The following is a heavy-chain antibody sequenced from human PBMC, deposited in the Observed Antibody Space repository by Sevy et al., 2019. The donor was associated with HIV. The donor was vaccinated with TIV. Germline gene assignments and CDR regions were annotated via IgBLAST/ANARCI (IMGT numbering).Heavy chain of an antibody. J-gene: IGHJ5*02. V-gene: IGHV3-9*01. D-gene: IGHD3-10*01. Sequence: GGSLRLSCAASGFKFDDFAMHWVRQSPEKGLEWLSGISGDSGRIAYADSVRGRFTVSRDNAKRSLFLQLNSLRPEDTALYFCAKGPEDSSPGRGKITRWFDPWGQGTQVTVSS. CDR2: ISGDSGRI. CDR3: AKGPEDSSPGRGKITRWFDP. CDR1: GFKFDDFA.